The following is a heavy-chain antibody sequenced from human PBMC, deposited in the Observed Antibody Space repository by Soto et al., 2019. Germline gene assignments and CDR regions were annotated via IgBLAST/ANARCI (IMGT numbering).Heavy chain of an antibody. CDR1: GGSISSSSFH. D-gene: IGHD2-15*01. CDR3: ARHTPAISISDH. V-gene: IGHV4-39*01. J-gene: IGHJ4*02. Sequence: SETLSLTCTVSGGSISSSSFHWGWIRQPPGKGLEWIGSIYYSGSTYYNPSLKSRVTISVDTSKNQFSLKLSSVTAADTAVYYCARHTPAISISDHWGQGTLVTVSS. CDR2: IYYSGST.